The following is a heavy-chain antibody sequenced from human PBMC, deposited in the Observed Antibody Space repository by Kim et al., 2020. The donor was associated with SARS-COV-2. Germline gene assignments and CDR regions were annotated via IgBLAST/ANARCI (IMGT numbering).Heavy chain of an antibody. V-gene: IGHV4-4*02. D-gene: IGHD6-6*01. Sequence: SETLSLTCAVSGGSISSSNWWSWVRQPPGKGLEWIGEIYHSGSTNYNPSLKSRVTISVDKSKNQFSLKLSSVTAADTAVYYCARDRNVCIAARPCYYYGMDVWGQGTTVTVSS. CDR3: ARDRNVCIAARPCYYYGMDV. CDR1: GGSISSSNW. J-gene: IGHJ6*02. CDR2: IYHSGST.